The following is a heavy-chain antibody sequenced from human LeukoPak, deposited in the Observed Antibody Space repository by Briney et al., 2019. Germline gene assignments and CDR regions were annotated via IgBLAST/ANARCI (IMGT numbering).Heavy chain of an antibody. V-gene: IGHV1-2*02. Sequence: ASVKVSCKASGYTFTGYYMHWVRQAPGQGLEWMGWINPNSGGTNYAQKFQGRVTMTRDTSISTAYMELSRLRSDDTAVYYCAKPCSGGSCPFDYWGQGTLVTVSS. D-gene: IGHD2-15*01. J-gene: IGHJ4*02. CDR1: GYTFTGYY. CDR2: INPNSGGT. CDR3: AKPCSGGSCPFDY.